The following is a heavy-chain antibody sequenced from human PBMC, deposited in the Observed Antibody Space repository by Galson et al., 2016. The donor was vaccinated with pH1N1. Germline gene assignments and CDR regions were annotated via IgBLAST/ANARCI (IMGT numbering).Heavy chain of an antibody. V-gene: IGHV4-4*02. CDR1: GGSISSRNW. Sequence: LSLTCAVPGGSISSRNWWSWVRQPPGQELEWIGEISPIGGPNYTPSLKSRVTLSLDKSKNHFSLNLASVTAADTAVYYCACDGGDYGGAGQYTYFDPWGQGTLVTVSS. J-gene: IGHJ5*02. D-gene: IGHD4-23*01. CDR2: ISPIGGP. CDR3: ACDGGDYGGAGQYTYFDP.